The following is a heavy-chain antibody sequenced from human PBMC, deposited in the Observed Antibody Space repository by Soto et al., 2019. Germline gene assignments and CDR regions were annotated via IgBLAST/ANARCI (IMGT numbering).Heavy chain of an antibody. CDR1: GYTFTSYA. D-gene: IGHD2-15*01. J-gene: IGHJ4*02. CDR2: INAGNGNT. CDR3: AGGPGGPDGPGDY. V-gene: IGHV1-3*01. Sequence: QVQLVQSGAEVKKPGASVKVSCKASGYTFTSYAMHWVRQAPGQRLEWMGWINAGNGNTKYSQKFQGRVTITRDTSASTAYMELSSLRSEDTAVYYSAGGPGGPDGPGDYWGQGTLVTVSS.